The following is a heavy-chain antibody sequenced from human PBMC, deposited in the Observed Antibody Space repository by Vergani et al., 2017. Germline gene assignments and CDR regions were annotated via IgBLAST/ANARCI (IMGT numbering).Heavy chain of an antibody. CDR1: GGSISSSSYY. J-gene: IGHJ5*02. CDR3: ARWWLRGSQLLSWFDP. CDR2: IYYSGST. V-gene: IGHV4-39*01. D-gene: IGHD2-2*01. Sequence: QLQLQESGPGLVKPSETLSLTCTVSGGSISSSSYYWGWIRQPPGKGLEWIGSIYYSGSTYYNPSLKSRVTISVDTSKNQFSLKLSSVTAADTAVYYCARWWLRGSQLLSWFDPWGQGTLVTVSS.